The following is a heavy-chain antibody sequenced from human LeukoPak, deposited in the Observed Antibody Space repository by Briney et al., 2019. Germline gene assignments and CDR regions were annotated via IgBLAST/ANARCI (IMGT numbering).Heavy chain of an antibody. J-gene: IGHJ1*01. CDR1: GFTFSSYA. CDR3: AIGSYFQH. V-gene: IGHV3-23*01. Sequence: GGPLRLSCAASGFTFSSYAMNWVRQAPGKGLEWVSSISGSGAGTSYADSVKGRFTISRDNSKNTLYLQMNSLRAEDTAVYYCAIGSYFQHWGQGTLVTVSS. CDR2: ISGSGAGT.